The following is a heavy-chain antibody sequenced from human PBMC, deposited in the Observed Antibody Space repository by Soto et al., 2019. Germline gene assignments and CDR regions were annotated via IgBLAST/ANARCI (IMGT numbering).Heavy chain of an antibody. CDR3: ARVPDR. CDR1: GCSISSGGYS. CDR2: IYHSGST. V-gene: IGHV4-30-2*01. J-gene: IGHJ5*02. Sequence: SETLYLTCAVSGCSISSGGYSWSWIRQPPGKGLEWIGYIYHSGSTYYNPSLKSRVTISVDRSKNQFPLKLSSVTAADTAVYYCARVPDRWGQGTLVTVS. D-gene: IGHD2-2*01.